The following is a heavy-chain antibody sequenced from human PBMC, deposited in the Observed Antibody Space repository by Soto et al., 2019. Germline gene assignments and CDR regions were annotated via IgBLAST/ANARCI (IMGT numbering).Heavy chain of an antibody. Sequence: SETLSLTCTVSGGSISCYFGSWIRQPPGKGLEWIGYIYYSGSTNYNPSLKSRVTISVDTSKNQFSLNLSSVTAADTAVYYCAREGSYKNYYYYGMDVWGQGTTVTVSS. D-gene: IGHD2-15*01. V-gene: IGHV4-59*01. CDR2: IYYSGST. CDR1: GGSISCYF. J-gene: IGHJ6*02. CDR3: AREGSYKNYYYYGMDV.